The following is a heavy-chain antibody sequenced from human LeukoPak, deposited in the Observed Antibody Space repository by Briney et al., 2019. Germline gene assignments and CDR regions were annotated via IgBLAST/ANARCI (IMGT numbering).Heavy chain of an antibody. D-gene: IGHD3-3*01. Sequence: GGSLRLSCAASGFTFSSYSMNWVRQAPGKGLEWVSYISSSSSTIYYADSVKGRFTISRDNAKNSLYLQMNSLRDEDTAVYYCAVLLEGLTHYYYGMDVWGQGTTVTVSS. V-gene: IGHV3-48*02. CDR2: ISSSSSTI. CDR1: GFTFSSYS. J-gene: IGHJ6*02. CDR3: AVLLEGLTHYYYGMDV.